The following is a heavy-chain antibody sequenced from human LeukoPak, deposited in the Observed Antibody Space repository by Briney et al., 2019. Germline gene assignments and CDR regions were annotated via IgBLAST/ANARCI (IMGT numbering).Heavy chain of an antibody. J-gene: IGHJ4*02. D-gene: IGHD3-22*01. Sequence: PSQTLSLTCTVSGGSISSGGYYWSWIRQHPGKGLEWIGYIYYSGSPYYNPSLKSRVTISVDTSKNHFSLKLSSVTAADTAVYYCARDRGSSGYYLDYWGQGALVTVSS. V-gene: IGHV4-31*03. CDR3: ARDRGSSGYYLDY. CDR1: GGSISSGGYY. CDR2: IYYSGSP.